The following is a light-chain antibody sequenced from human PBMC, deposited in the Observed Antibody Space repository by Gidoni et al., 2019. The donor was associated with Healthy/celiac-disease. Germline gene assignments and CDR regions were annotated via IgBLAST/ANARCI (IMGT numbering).Light chain of an antibody. V-gene: IGKV3-11*01. CDR3: QQRSHWPT. CDR2: DAS. CDR1: QSVSSY. J-gene: IGKJ3*01. Sequence: EIVLTQSPATLSLSPGERATLPCRASQSVSSYFAWYQQKPGQAPRLLIYDASNRATGIPARFSGSGSGTDFTLTISSLEPEDFAVYYCQQRSHWPTFGPGTKVDIK.